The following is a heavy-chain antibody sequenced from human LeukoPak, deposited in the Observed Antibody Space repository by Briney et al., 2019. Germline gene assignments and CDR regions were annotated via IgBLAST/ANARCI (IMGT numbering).Heavy chain of an antibody. CDR2: ISAYNDNT. Sequence: ASVKVSCKASGYTFANYGITWVRQAPGQGLEWMGWISAYNDNTNYAQKFQGRVTMTTDTSTSTTYMELSRLRSDDTAVYYCARGSDAFDIWGQGTMVTVSS. V-gene: IGHV1-18*01. J-gene: IGHJ3*02. CDR1: GYTFANYG. CDR3: ARGSDAFDI.